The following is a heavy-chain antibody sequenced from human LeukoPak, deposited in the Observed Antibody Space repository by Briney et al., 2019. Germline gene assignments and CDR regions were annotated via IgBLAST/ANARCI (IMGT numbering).Heavy chain of an antibody. J-gene: IGHJ3*02. CDR3: ARQYYYDSSGAEGAFDI. Sequence: ASVKVSCKASGYTFTSYAISWVRQAPGQGLEWMGWISAYNGNTNYAQKFQDRVTITRDRSMSTAYMELSSLRSEDTAMYYCARQYYYDSSGAEGAFDIWGQGTMVTVSS. CDR1: GYTFTSYA. D-gene: IGHD3-22*01. CDR2: ISAYNGNT. V-gene: IGHV1-18*01.